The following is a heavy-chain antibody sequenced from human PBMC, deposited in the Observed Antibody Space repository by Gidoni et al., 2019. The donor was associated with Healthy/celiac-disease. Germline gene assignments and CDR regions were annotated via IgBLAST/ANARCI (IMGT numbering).Heavy chain of an antibody. CDR2: IYYSGST. CDR3: ARHTAGYSYDGSLDY. J-gene: IGHJ4*02. CDR1: GGSISSYY. D-gene: IGHD5-18*01. V-gene: IGHV4-59*08. Sequence: QVQLQESGPGLVKPSETLSLTCTVSGGSISSYYWSWIRQPPGKGLEWIGYIYYSGSTNYNPSLKSRVTISVDTSKNQFSLKLSSVTAADTAVYYCARHTAGYSYDGSLDYWGQGTLVTVSS.